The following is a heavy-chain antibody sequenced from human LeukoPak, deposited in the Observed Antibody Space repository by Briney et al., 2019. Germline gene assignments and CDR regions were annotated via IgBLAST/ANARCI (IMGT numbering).Heavy chain of an antibody. V-gene: IGHV4-61*01. Sequence: SETLSLTCTVSGGSVGSGSYYWSWIRQPPGKGLEWIGYIYYSGSTNYNPSLKSRVTISVDTSKNQFSLKLSSVTAADTAVYYCARGKARDYYYDSSGYYPFDYWGQGTLVTVSS. CDR2: IYYSGST. CDR1: GGSVGSGSYY. J-gene: IGHJ4*02. D-gene: IGHD3-22*01. CDR3: ARGKARDYYYDSSGYYPFDY.